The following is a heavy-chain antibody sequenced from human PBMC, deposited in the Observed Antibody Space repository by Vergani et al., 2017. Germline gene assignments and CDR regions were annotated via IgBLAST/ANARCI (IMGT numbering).Heavy chain of an antibody. CDR3: AVEIYDYGGSRDFDY. V-gene: IGHV3-49*04. Sequence: EVQLVESGGDLVQPGRSLRLSCQTSGFNFGEYGVSWVRQAPGKGLEWIGFIRSKTYGATTEYAASVRGRFTISRDDSKGIAYLQMSSLKKEDTAVYRCAVEIYDYGGSRDFDYWGQGTLVFVSS. J-gene: IGHJ4*02. CDR1: GFNFGEYG. D-gene: IGHD4-23*01. CDR2: IRSKTYGATT.